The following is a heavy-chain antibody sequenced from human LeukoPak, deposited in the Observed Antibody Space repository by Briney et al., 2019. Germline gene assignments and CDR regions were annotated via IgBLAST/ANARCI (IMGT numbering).Heavy chain of an antibody. CDR1: GFTFSSYS. Sequence: PGGSLRLSCAASGFTFSSYSMNWVRQAPGKGLEWVSGINWNGGSTGYADSVKGRFTISRDNAKNSLYLQMNSLRAEDTALYYCARGRDLYGSGYFDLWGRGTLVTVSS. CDR3: ARGRDLYGSGYFDL. CDR2: INWNGGST. V-gene: IGHV3-20*04. D-gene: IGHD3-10*01. J-gene: IGHJ2*01.